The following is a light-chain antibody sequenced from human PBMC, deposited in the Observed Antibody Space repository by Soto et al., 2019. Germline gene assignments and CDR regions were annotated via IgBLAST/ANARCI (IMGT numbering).Light chain of an antibody. Sequence: QSGLTQPASVSGSPGQSITISCTGTSSDVGAYDYVSWYQHPPGKAPKLIIYEVNNRPSGVSNRFSGSKSGNTASLTISGIQAEDEADYYCSSYASNNILYVFGTGTKVTVL. CDR1: SSDVGAYDY. J-gene: IGLJ1*01. CDR2: EVN. CDR3: SSYASNNILYV. V-gene: IGLV2-14*01.